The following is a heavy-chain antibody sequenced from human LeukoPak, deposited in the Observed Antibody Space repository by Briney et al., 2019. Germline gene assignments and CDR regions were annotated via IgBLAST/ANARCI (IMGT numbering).Heavy chain of an antibody. CDR1: GFTYSHYG. J-gene: IGHJ4*02. V-gene: IGHV3-NL1*01. D-gene: IGHD3-3*01. CDR2: ITSDSRGI. CDR3: AREGTAIFGVVITGYKDY. Sequence: PGGSLRLSCVASGFTYSHYGMNWVRQAPGKGLEWASGITSDSRGIYYADSVKGRFTISRDNSKNTLYLQMNSLRAEDTAVYYCAREGTAIFGVVITGYKDYWGQGTLVTVSS.